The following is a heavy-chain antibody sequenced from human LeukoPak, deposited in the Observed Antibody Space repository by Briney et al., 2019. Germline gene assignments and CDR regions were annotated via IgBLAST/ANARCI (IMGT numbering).Heavy chain of an antibody. Sequence: PGGSLRLSCAASGFTFSSYAMPWVRQAPGKELEWVAVISYDGSNKYYADSVKGRFTISRDNSKNTLYLQMNSLRAEDTAVYYCARDIFEEVAGEVGYWGQGTLVTVSS. V-gene: IGHV3-30-3*01. CDR2: ISYDGSNK. J-gene: IGHJ4*02. D-gene: IGHD6-19*01. CDR3: ARDIFEEVAGEVGY. CDR1: GFTFSSYA.